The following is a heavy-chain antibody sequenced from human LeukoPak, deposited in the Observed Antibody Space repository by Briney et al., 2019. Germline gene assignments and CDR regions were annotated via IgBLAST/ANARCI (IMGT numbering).Heavy chain of an antibody. CDR2: ISGSGGST. J-gene: IGHJ3*02. Sequence: PGGSLRLSCAASGFTFSSYAMSWVRHAPGKGLEWVSAISGSGGSTYYADSVKGRFTISRDNSKNTLYLQMNSLRAEDTAVYYCAKAGLWFGEPHDAFDIWGQGTMVTVSS. V-gene: IGHV3-23*01. D-gene: IGHD3-10*01. CDR1: GFTFSSYA. CDR3: AKAGLWFGEPHDAFDI.